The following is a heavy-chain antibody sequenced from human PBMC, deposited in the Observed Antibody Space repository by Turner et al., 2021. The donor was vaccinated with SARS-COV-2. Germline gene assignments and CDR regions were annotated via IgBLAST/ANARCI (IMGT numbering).Heavy chain of an antibody. V-gene: IGHV4-39*01. CDR2: VYYSGST. Sequence: QLQLQESGPGLVKSSETLSLTCTVSGGSISSSNYYWGWIRQPPGKGLEWIGSVYYSGSTYYNPSLKSRLTISVDTSKNQFSLKLSSVTAADTAVYYCARLRYFDWSYYFDYWGQGTLVTVSS. CDR1: GGSISSSNYY. D-gene: IGHD3-9*01. J-gene: IGHJ4*02. CDR3: ARLRYFDWSYYFDY.